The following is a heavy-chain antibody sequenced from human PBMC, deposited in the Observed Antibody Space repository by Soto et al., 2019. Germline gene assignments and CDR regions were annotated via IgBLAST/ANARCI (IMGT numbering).Heavy chain of an antibody. J-gene: IGHJ6*02. D-gene: IGHD3-10*01. Sequence: PGGSLRLSCTASGFTFSNYAIHWVRQAPGKGLEWVGLISHDGSHEFYAESVEGRFTISRDNSRDTLTLHMDSLTTEDTAVYYCAKGGITMVRGVNRHYYGMDVWGQGTTVTVSS. CDR1: GFTFSNYA. V-gene: IGHV3-30*01. CDR2: ISHDGSHE. CDR3: AKGGITMVRGVNRHYYGMDV.